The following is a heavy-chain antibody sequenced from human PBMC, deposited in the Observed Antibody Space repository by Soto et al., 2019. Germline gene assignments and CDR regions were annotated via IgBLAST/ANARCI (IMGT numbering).Heavy chain of an antibody. V-gene: IGHV1-69*02. CDR3: ARGPFVVLTYFES. J-gene: IGHJ4*02. Sequence: QVQLVQSGTEVKKPGSSVKVSCKASGGTFRNYPINWVRQAPGQGLEWMGSIFPLTDIPDYAQNFQARLTISAANSTATAYMELRSLTSAHTAMVSCARGPFVVLTYFESWGQGPLVPVPS. CDR1: GGTFRNYP. CDR2: IFPLTDIP.